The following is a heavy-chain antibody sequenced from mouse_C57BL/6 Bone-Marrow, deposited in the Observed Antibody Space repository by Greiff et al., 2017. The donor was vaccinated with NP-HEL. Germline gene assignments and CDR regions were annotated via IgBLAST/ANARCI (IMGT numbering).Heavy chain of an antibody. D-gene: IGHD2-3*01. CDR1: GYSFTGYF. Sequence: DVQLQESGPELVKPGDSVKISCKASGYSFTGYFMNWVMQSHGKSLEWIGRINPYNGDTFYNQKFKGKATLTVDKSSSTAHMELRSLTSEDSAVYYCARPYDGYYGYFDVWGTGTTVTVSS. V-gene: IGHV1-20*01. CDR2: INPYNGDT. CDR3: ARPYDGYYGYFDV. J-gene: IGHJ1*03.